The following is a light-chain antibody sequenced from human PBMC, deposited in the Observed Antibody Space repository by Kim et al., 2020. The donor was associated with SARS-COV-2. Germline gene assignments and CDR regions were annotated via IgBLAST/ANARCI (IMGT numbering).Light chain of an antibody. CDR1: QGISSY. V-gene: IGKV1-9*01. J-gene: IGKJ4*01. Sequence: DIQLTQSPSFLSASVGDRVTITCRASQGISSYLVWYQQKPGKAPRLLIYGASTLQRGVPSRFSGSGSGTEFTLTISSLQPDDFATYTCQQLNSYPLTFGGGTKVDIK. CDR3: QQLNSYPLT. CDR2: GAS.